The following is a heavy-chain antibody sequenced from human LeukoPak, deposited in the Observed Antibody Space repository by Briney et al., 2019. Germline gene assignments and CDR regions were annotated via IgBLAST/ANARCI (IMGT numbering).Heavy chain of an antibody. J-gene: IGHJ3*02. Sequence: GGSLRLSCAASGFTFSSYDMHWARQATGKGLEWVSAIGTAGDTYYPGSVKGRFTISRENAKNSLYLQMNSLRAGDTAVYYCARGNQYYDFWSGYYTGTDAFDIWGQGTMVTVSS. CDR2: IGTAGDT. D-gene: IGHD3-3*01. V-gene: IGHV3-13*01. CDR3: ARGNQYYDFWSGYYTGTDAFDI. CDR1: GFTFSSYD.